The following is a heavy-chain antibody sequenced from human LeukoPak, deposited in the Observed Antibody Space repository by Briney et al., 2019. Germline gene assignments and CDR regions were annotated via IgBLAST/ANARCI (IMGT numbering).Heavy chain of an antibody. Sequence: GGSLRLSCAASGLTFSTYSMSWVRQAPGKGLEWVSSIRGGGGDTYYADSVKGRFTISRDNSKDTLSLQMNSLRAEDTAVYYCAKISWDGRGTFYWGQGTLVTVSS. CDR3: AKISWDGRGTFY. CDR1: GLTFSTYS. J-gene: IGHJ4*02. V-gene: IGHV3-23*01. D-gene: IGHD2-15*01. CDR2: IRGGGGDT.